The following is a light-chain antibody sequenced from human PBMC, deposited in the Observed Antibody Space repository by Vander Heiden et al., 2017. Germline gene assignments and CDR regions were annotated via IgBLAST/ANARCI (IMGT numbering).Light chain of an antibody. V-gene: IGKV1-39*01. J-gene: IGKJ3*01. CDR2: AAS. CDR1: QSISNY. CDR3: QQGDSTPVT. Sequence: DIQMTQSPSSLSASVGDRVSITCRASQSISNYLYWYQQKPGKAPKLLVYAASSLKRGVPPRFSGSRSGTDFTLRISSLQPEDFATYYCQQGDSTPVTFGPGTRVDIK.